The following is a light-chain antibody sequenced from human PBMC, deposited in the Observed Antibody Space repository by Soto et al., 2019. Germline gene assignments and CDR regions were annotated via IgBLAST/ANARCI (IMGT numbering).Light chain of an antibody. Sequence: EIMMTQSPATLSVTPGERATLSCRASQNILSNLAWYQQKPGQDPRLLIYGASTRATGIPARFSGSGSGTEFTLTISSLQSEDFEIYYCQQYNNWPITFGQGTRLEIK. CDR2: GAS. J-gene: IGKJ5*01. CDR3: QQYNNWPIT. V-gene: IGKV3-15*01. CDR1: QNILSN.